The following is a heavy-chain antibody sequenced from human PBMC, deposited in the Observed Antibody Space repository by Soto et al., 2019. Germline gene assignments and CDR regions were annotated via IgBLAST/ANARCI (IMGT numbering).Heavy chain of an antibody. D-gene: IGHD3-3*01. CDR2: IYPGDSDT. Sequence: GESLKISCKGSGYSFTSYWIGWVRQMPGKGLEWMGIIYPGDSDTRYSPSFQGQVTISADKSISTAYLQWSSLKASDTAMYYCARHSGYYDFWSGLDAFDIWGQGTMVTVSS. V-gene: IGHV5-51*01. CDR3: ARHSGYYDFWSGLDAFDI. CDR1: GYSFTSYW. J-gene: IGHJ3*02.